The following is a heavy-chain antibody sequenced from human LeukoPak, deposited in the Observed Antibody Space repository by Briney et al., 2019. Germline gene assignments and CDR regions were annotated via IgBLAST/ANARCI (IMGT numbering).Heavy chain of an antibody. CDR2: IRGSSGST. CDR1: GFTFSSYA. CDR3: AKNSGGSCYSSLDS. J-gene: IGHJ4*02. V-gene: IGHV3-23*01. Sequence: GGSLRLSCAASGFTFSSYAMSWVRQAPGKGLGWVSTIRGSSGSTYYADSVKGRFTISSDNSKNTLYLQMNTLRAEDTAVYYCAKNSGGSCYSSLDSWGQGTLVTVSS. D-gene: IGHD2-15*01.